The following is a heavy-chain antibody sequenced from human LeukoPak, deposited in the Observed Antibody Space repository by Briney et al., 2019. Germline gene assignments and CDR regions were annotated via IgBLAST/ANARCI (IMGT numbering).Heavy chain of an antibody. Sequence: GASVTVSCKASGGTFSSYTISWVRQAPGQGLEWMGRIIPILGIANYAQKFQGRVTITADKSTSTAYMELSSLRSEDTAVYYCACLSSGHGRFDYWGQGTLVTVSS. CDR3: ACLSSGHGRFDY. V-gene: IGHV1-69*02. CDR1: GGTFSSYT. J-gene: IGHJ4*02. CDR2: IIPILGIA. D-gene: IGHD3-22*01.